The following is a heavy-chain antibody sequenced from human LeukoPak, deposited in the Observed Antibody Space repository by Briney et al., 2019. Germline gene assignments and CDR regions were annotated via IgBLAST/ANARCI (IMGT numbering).Heavy chain of an antibody. CDR2: ISAYNGNT. V-gene: IGHV1-18*01. CDR3: AWDRIAVAGSSGKGVDY. J-gene: IGHJ4*02. CDR1: GYTFTSYG. D-gene: IGHD6-19*01. Sequence: GASVKVSCKASGYTFTSYGISWVRQAPGQGLEWMGWISAYNGNTNYAQKLQGRVTMTTDTSTSTAYMELRSLRSDDTAVYYCAWDRIAVAGSSGKGVDYWGQGTLVTVSS.